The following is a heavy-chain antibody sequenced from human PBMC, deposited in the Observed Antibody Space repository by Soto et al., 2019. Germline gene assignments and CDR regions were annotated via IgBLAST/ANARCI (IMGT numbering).Heavy chain of an antibody. CDR1: GASISSYY. CDR3: AIKTTHHDFWSGYGAFDI. CDR2: TYYSGST. V-gene: IGHV4-59*01. D-gene: IGHD3-3*01. Sequence: QVQLQESGPGLVKPSETLSLTCTVSGASISSYYWSWIRQPPGKGLEWLGYTYYSGSTNYNPSLWGRVTMSVDTSKHQFSLTLRSVTAADTAVYYCAIKTTHHDFWSGYGAFDIWGQGTMVTVSS. J-gene: IGHJ3*02.